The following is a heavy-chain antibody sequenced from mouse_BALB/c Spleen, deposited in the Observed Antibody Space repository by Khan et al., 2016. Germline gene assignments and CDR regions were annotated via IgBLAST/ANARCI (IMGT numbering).Heavy chain of an antibody. CDR1: GFDFSRYW. V-gene: IGHV4-1*02. Sequence: EVKLLESGGGLVHPGGSLKLSCAASGFDFSRYWMSWVRQAPGKGLEWIGEINPDSYTINYTPSLKDKFIISRDNAKNTLYLQMSKVRSEDTALYYCARAGYYGYRAYWGQGTLVTVSA. CDR3: ARAGYYGYRAY. D-gene: IGHD1-1*01. CDR2: INPDSYTI. J-gene: IGHJ3*01.